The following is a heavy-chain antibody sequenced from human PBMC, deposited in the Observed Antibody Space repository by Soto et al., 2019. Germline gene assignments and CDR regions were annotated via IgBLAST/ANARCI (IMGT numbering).Heavy chain of an antibody. CDR2: IWYDGSNK. CDR3: ARYYGSGSYYNGEFDY. Sequence: GGSLRLSCAASGFTFSSYGMHWVRQAPGKGLEWVAVIWYDGSNKYYADSVKGRFTISRDNSKNTLYLQMNSLRAEDTAVYYCARYYGSGSYYNGEFDYWGQGTLVTVSS. D-gene: IGHD3-10*01. J-gene: IGHJ4*02. CDR1: GFTFSSYG. V-gene: IGHV3-33*01.